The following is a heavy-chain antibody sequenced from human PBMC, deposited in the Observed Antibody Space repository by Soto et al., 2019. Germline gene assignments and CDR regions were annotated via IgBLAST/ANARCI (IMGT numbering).Heavy chain of an antibody. CDR3: ARHDGGVYYDSSGYPGL. Sequence: ASVKVSCKASGYTFTSYGISWVRQAPGQGLEWMGWISAYNGNTNYAQKLQGRVTMTTDTSTSTAYMELRSLRSDDTAVYYCARHDGGVYYDSSGYPGLWGQGTLVTVS. CDR2: ISAYNGNT. CDR1: GYTFTSYG. V-gene: IGHV1-18*04. J-gene: IGHJ4*02. D-gene: IGHD3-22*01.